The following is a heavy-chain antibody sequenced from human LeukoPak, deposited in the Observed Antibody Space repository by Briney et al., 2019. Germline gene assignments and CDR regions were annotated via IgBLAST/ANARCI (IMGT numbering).Heavy chain of an antibody. CDR2: IKSDGSNT. CDR1: GFTFSSYW. D-gene: IGHD3-16*01. CDR3: ARTLWGLTLLSSDY. Sequence: GGSLRLSCEASGFTFSSYWMHWVRQAPGKGLVWVSRIKSDGSNTNYADSVKGRFTISRDNSKNTLYLQMNSLRAEDTAVYYCARTLWGLTLLSSDYWGQGTLVTVSS. V-gene: IGHV3-74*01. J-gene: IGHJ4*02.